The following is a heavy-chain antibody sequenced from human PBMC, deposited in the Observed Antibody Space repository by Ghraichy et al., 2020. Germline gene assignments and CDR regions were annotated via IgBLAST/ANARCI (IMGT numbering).Heavy chain of an antibody. V-gene: IGHV3-74*01. CDR2: INPDGSIT. CDR3: ARDHWTASYSSSGDDFDY. J-gene: IGHJ4*02. CDR1: GFSFSASW. Sequence: GGSLRLSCAASGFSFSASWMHWVRQPPGKGLAWVSRINPDGSITSYADSVKGRFTISRDNAKNTVYLQMNSLRAEDTAVYYCARDHWTASYSSSGDDFDYWGQGILVTVSS. D-gene: IGHD6-19*01.